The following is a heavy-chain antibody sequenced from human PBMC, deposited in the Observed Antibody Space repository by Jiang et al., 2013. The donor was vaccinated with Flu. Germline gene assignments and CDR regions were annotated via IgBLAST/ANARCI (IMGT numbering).Heavy chain of an antibody. V-gene: IGHV4-61*02. CDR2: IQTSGNT. Sequence: GSGLVKPSQTLSLTCTVSSGSVSGHDYYWSWIRQPAGKGLEWIGRIQTSGNTNYNPSLKSRVTISLDTSKTQFSLRLSSVTAADTAVYYCARVLVLQYWNDFFDYWGQGPGHRLL. CDR1: SGSVSGHDYY. J-gene: IGHJ4*02. D-gene: IGHD1-1*01. CDR3: ARVLVLQYWNDFFDY.